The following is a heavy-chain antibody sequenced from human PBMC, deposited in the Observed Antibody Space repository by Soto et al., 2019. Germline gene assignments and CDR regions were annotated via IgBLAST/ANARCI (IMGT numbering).Heavy chain of an antibody. D-gene: IGHD3-9*01. J-gene: IGHJ3*01. Sequence: QVQLQESGPGLVKPSGTLSLTCAVSGGSISSSHWWTWVRQSPGKGLEYIGEISHSGNSNSNPSLKSRVTLSVDKSKNHFSLTLTSVTAGDTAVYYCARVVLTITRGAFDAWGQGTLVIVSS. CDR3: ARVVLTITRGAFDA. CDR1: GGSISSSHW. V-gene: IGHV4-4*02. CDR2: ISHSGNS.